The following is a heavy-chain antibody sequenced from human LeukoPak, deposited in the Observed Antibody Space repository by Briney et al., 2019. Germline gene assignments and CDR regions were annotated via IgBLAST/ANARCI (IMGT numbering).Heavy chain of an antibody. J-gene: IGHJ4*02. V-gene: IGHV1-2*06. CDR2: INPNSGGT. D-gene: IGHD2-2*01. CDR3: ARAYCSSTSCYRAFDY. Sequence: VASVKVSCKASGYTFTGYYMHWVRQAPGQGLEWMGRINPNSGGTNYAQKFQGRVTMTRDTSISTAYMELSRLRSDDTAVYYCARAYCSSTSCYRAFDYWGQGTLVTVSS. CDR1: GYTFTGYY.